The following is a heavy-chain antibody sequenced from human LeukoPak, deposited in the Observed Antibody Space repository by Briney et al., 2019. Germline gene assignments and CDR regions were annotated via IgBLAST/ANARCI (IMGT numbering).Heavy chain of an antibody. J-gene: IGHJ4*02. CDR1: GGSISSGGYY. CDR2: IYYSGST. D-gene: IGHD4-11*01. V-gene: IGHV4-61*08. Sequence: SETLSLTCTVSGGSISSGGYYWSWIRQPPGKGLEWIGYIYYSGSTNYNPSLKSRVTISVDTSKNQFSLKLSSVTVADTAVYYCARRRAFRYSNYRDESKEVDYWGQGTLVTVSS. CDR3: ARRRAFRYSNYRDESKEVDY.